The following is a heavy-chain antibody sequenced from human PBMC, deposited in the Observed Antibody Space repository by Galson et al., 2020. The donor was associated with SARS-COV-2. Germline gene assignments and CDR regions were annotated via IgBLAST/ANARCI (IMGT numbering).Heavy chain of an antibody. J-gene: IGHJ4*02. CDR2: IYFNGRS. CDR1: GASTSSDGYF. Sequence: SETLSLTCTVSGASTSSDGYFWGWIRQPPGKGLEWIGSIYFNGRSFYNPSLKSRVTISVDTSKNQFSLKLISMTAADTAVYYCAAVWGSYRIDYWGQGTLVTVSS. V-gene: IGHV4-39*01. CDR3: AAVWGSYRIDY. D-gene: IGHD3-16*02.